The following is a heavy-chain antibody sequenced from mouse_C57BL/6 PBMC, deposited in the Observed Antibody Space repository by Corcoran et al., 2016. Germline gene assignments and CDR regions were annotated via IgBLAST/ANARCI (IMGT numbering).Heavy chain of an antibody. CDR2: INPNNGGT. V-gene: IGHV1-26*01. D-gene: IGHD4-1*01. CDR1: GYTFTDYY. Sequence: EVQLQQSGPELVKPGASVKISCKASGYTFTDYYMNWVKQSHGKSLEWIGDINPNNGGTSYNQKFKGKATLTVDKSSSTAYMELRSLTSEDSAVYYCAKKETGSFAYWGQGTLGTVSA. CDR3: AKKETGSFAY. J-gene: IGHJ3*01.